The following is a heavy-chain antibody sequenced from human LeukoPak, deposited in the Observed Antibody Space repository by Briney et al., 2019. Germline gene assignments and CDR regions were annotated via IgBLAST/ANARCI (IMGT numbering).Heavy chain of an antibody. V-gene: IGHV4-59*01. CDR2: MYFGERT. D-gene: IGHD7-27*01. Sequence: SETLSLTCTVSGASITSYYWTWIRQPPGKGLEWVGYMYFGERTNYNPSLKSRATISIDTSKTQFSLKLKSVTAADTAVYYCARIPGDRPDDWGQGTLVTVS. CDR3: ARIPGDRPDD. J-gene: IGHJ4*02. CDR1: GASITSYY.